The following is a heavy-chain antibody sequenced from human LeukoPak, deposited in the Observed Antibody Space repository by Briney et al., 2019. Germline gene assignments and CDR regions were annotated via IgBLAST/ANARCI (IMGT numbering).Heavy chain of an antibody. V-gene: IGHV3-23*01. CDR2: ISTSGDNT. D-gene: IGHD2-2*01. CDR3: ARKVYHRFDY. J-gene: IGHJ4*02. CDR1: GFTFSSYA. Sequence: GGSLRLSCAASGFTFSSYAMSWVRQAPGKGLEWVSAISTSGDNTYYADSVRGRFTISRDNSKNTLYLQMNSLRADDTAVYYCARKVYHRFDYWGQGTLVTVSS.